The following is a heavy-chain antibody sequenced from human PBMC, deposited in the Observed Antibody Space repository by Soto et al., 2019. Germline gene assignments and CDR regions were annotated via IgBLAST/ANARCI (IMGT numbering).Heavy chain of an antibody. V-gene: IGHV1-3*01. D-gene: IGHD6-13*01. Sequence: ASVKVSCKASGYTFTSYAMHWVRQAPGQRLEWMGWINAGNGNTKYSQKFQGRVTSTRDTSASTAYMELSSLRSEGTAVYYSARDLAGWPDYSGQGTFVTVAS. CDR2: INAGNGNT. CDR1: GYTFTSYA. J-gene: IGHJ4*02. CDR3: ARDLAGWPDY.